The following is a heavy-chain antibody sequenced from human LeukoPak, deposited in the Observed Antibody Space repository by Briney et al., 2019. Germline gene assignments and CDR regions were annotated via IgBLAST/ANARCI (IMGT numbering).Heavy chain of an antibody. V-gene: IGHV3-30*03. D-gene: IGHD3-10*01. J-gene: IGHJ4*02. CDR1: GLTIGSYG. CDR3: AAHRYASGSYYIPLFDY. Sequence: PRGGLRCSCAGSGLTIGSYGMYWVAEALDKGLEWVSVISYDGNNIDYADSVKGRFTISRDNSKSTVYLQMNSLRAEDAAVYYCAAHRYASGSYYIPLFDYWGQGTLVTVSS. CDR2: ISYDGNNI.